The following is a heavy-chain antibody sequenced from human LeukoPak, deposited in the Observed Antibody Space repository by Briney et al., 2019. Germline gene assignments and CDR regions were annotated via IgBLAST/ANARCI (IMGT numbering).Heavy chain of an antibody. CDR2: IKYDGSEK. Sequence: LAGGSLRLSCAASGFTLSSYWMSWVRQAPGKGLEWVANIKYDGSEKDYVDSVKGRFTISRDNAKNSLYLQMNSLRAEDTAVYYCARDIAPAGLFFDYWGQGTLVTVSS. J-gene: IGHJ4*02. CDR3: ARDIAPAGLFFDY. CDR1: GFTLSSYW. D-gene: IGHD6-13*01. V-gene: IGHV3-7*01.